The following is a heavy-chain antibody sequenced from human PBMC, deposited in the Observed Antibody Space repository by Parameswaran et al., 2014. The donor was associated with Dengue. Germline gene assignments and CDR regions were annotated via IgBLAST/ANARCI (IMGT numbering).Heavy chain of an antibody. CDR3: ARGGGYDPRDY. CDR2: ISAYNAYT. V-gene: IGHV1-18*01. D-gene: IGHD5-12*01. Sequence: WVRQAPGQGLEWMGGISAYNAYTNYAQKLQGRITMTTDTSTSTAYMELRSLRSDDTAVYYCARGGGYDPRDYWGQGTLVTVSS. J-gene: IGHJ4*02.